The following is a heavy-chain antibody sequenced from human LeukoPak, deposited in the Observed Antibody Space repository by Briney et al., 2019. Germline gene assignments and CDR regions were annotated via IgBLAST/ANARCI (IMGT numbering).Heavy chain of an antibody. CDR3: ARPGERSRRDWNLDQ. V-gene: IGHV5-51*01. D-gene: IGHD1-1*01. CDR1: GYSFSNYW. Sequence: GESLKISCKASGYSFSNYWIGWVRQVPGKGLEWMGIVYPRDSDTRYSPSFQGQVTISADKSLSTAYLQWSSLEASDTAVYYCARPGERSRRDWNLDQWGQGTLVTVSS. J-gene: IGHJ4*02. CDR2: VYPRDSDT.